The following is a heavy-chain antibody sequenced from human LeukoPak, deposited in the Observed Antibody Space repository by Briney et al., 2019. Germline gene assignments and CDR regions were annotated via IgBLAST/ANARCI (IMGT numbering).Heavy chain of an antibody. V-gene: IGHV4-59*01. CDR3: ARAGANGIEAAGSLRY. J-gene: IGHJ4*02. CDR1: GGSISSYY. Sequence: PSETLSLTCTVSGGSISSYYWNWIRQPPGKGLEWIGYIYYSGSTNYNPSLKSRVTISVDTSKNQFSLKLSSVTAADTAVYYCARAGANGIEAAGSLRYWGQGTLVTVSS. D-gene: IGHD6-13*01. CDR2: IYYSGST.